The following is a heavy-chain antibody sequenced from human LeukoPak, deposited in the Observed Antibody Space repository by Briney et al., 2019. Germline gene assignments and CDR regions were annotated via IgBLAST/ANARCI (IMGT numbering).Heavy chain of an antibody. CDR1: GFTFSSYA. J-gene: IGHJ4*02. CDR3: ARGNYYGSGSFDY. D-gene: IGHD3-10*01. CDR2: ISYDGSNK. V-gene: IGHV3-30-3*01. Sequence: PGGSLRLSCAASGFTFSSYAMHWVRQAPGKGLEWVAVISYDGSNKYYADSVKGRFTISRDNSKNTLYLQMNSLRAEDTAVYYCARGNYYGSGSFDYWGQGTLVTVSS.